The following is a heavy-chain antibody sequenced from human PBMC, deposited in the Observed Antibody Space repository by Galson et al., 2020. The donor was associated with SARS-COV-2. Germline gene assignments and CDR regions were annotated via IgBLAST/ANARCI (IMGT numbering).Heavy chain of an antibody. CDR1: GFTFSSYW. CDR2: INSDGSST. V-gene: IGHV3-74*01. Sequence: GESLKISCAASGFTFSSYWMHWVRQAPGKGLVWVSRINSDGSSTSYADSVKGRFTISRDNAKNTLYLQMNSLRAEDTAVYYCARAGSGSYYLIDYWGQGTLVTVSS. D-gene: IGHD3-10*01. J-gene: IGHJ4*02. CDR3: ARAGSGSYYLIDY.